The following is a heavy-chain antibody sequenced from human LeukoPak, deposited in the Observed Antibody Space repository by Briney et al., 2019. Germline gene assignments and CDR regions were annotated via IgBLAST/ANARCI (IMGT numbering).Heavy chain of an antibody. CDR3: ARGSGSSWDTNFDY. D-gene: IGHD6-13*01. CDR2: ISAYNGNT. CDR1: GYTFTSYG. J-gene: IGHJ4*02. V-gene: IGHV1-18*01. Sequence: WASVKVSCKASGYTFTSYGISWVRQAPGQGLEWIGWISAYNGNTNYAQKLQGRVTMTTDTSTSTAYMELSRLRSDDTAVYYCARGSGSSWDTNFDYWGQGTLVTVSS.